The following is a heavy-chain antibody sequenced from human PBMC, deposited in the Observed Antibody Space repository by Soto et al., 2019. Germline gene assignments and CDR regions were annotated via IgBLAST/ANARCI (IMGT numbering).Heavy chain of an antibody. J-gene: IGHJ5*02. CDR3: ARDRYDNSGYYSHNWFDP. V-gene: IGHV4-59*01. CDR1: GGSISNYY. Sequence: PSETLSLTCTVSGGSISNYYWNWIRQPPGKGLEWIGYIYYSGSTNYNPSLKSRVTISVDTSKNQFSLKLSSVTAADTAVYYCARDRYDNSGYYSHNWFDPWGLGTLVTVSS. D-gene: IGHD3-22*01. CDR2: IYYSGST.